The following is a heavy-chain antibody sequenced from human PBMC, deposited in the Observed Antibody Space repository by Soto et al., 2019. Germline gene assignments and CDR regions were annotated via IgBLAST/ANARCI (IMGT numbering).Heavy chain of an antibody. D-gene: IGHD1-26*01. Sequence: ASVKVSCKASGGTFSSYAISWVRQAPGQGLEWMGGIIPILGIANYAQKFQGRVTITADKSTSTAYMELSSLRSEDTAVYYCAREVVPALGWAWGQGTLVTVSS. CDR3: AREVVPALGWA. CDR1: GGTFSSYA. J-gene: IGHJ5*02. V-gene: IGHV1-69*10. CDR2: IIPILGIA.